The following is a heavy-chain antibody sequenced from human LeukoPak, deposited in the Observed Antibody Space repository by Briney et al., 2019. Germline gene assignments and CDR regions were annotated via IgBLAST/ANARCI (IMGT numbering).Heavy chain of an antibody. CDR3: ARVQGIGSLAAFDI. CDR2: ISSSSSTI. Sequence: GGSLRLSCAASGFSISNYNMNWVRQAPGKGLEWLSSISSSSSTIYYADSVKGRFTISRDNAKNSLYLQMNSLRAEDTAVYYCARVQGIGSLAAFDIWGQGTMVTVSS. V-gene: IGHV3-48*01. D-gene: IGHD1-26*01. J-gene: IGHJ3*02. CDR1: GFSISNYN.